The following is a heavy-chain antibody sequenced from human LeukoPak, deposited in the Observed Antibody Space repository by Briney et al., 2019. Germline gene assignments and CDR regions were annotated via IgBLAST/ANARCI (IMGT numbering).Heavy chain of an antibody. CDR1: GGSISSYY. Sequence: SETLSLTCTVSGGSISSYYWSWIRQPPGKGLEWLGYIYYSGSTNYNPSLKSRVTISVDTSKNQFSLKLSSVTAADTAVYYCARGGTYYDSSGYSWFDPWGQGTLVTVSS. J-gene: IGHJ5*02. D-gene: IGHD3-22*01. CDR2: IYYSGST. CDR3: ARGGTYYDSSGYSWFDP. V-gene: IGHV4-59*01.